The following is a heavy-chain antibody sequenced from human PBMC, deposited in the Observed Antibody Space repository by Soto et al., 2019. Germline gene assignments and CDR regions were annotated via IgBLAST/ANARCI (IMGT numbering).Heavy chain of an antibody. CDR1: GFTFSSYA. Sequence: PGGSLRLSCSASGFTFSSYAMHWVRQAPGKGLEYVSAISSNGGSTYYADSVEGRFTISRDNSKNTLYLQMSSLTSEDTAIYYCARQHDIWNAYCFDNWGQGTQVTVSS. V-gene: IGHV3-64*04. D-gene: IGHD3-3*01. CDR3: ARQHDIWNAYCFDN. CDR2: ISSNGGST. J-gene: IGHJ4*02.